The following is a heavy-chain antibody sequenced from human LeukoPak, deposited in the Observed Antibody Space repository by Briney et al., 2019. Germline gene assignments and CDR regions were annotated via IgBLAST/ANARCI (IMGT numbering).Heavy chain of an antibody. Sequence: SVKVSCKASGGTFSSYAISWVRQAPGQGLEWMGGIIPIFGTANYAQKFQGRVTITADESTSTAYMELSSLRSEDTAVYCCARDSTESSSWFFQFDYWGQGTLVTVSS. CDR2: IIPIFGTA. CDR3: ARDSTESSSWFFQFDY. J-gene: IGHJ4*02. CDR1: GGTFSSYA. V-gene: IGHV1-69*13. D-gene: IGHD6-13*01.